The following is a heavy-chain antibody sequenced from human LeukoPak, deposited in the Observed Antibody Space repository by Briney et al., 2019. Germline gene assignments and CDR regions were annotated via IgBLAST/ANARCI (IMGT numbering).Heavy chain of an antibody. Sequence: GSSVKVSCKASGGTFSSYAISWVRQAPGQGLEWMGRIIPILGIVNYAQKFQGRVTITADKSTSTAYMELSSLRSEDTAVYYCARDQEGGHDYWGQGTLVTVSS. D-gene: IGHD6-25*01. V-gene: IGHV1-69*04. CDR1: GGTFSSYA. J-gene: IGHJ4*02. CDR3: ARDQEGGHDY. CDR2: IIPILGIV.